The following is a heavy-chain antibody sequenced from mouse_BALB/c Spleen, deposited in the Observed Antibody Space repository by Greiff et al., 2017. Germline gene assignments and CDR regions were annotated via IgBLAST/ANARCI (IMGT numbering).Heavy chain of an antibody. CDR3: ARWSGTAYFDY. D-gene: IGHD4-1*01. J-gene: IGHJ2*01. V-gene: IGHV1S137*01. CDR1: GYTFTDYA. CDR2: ISTYYGDA. Sequence: VKLVESGAELVRPGVSVKISCKGSGYTFTDYAMHWVKQSHAKSLEWIGVISTYYGDASYNQKFKGKATMTVDKSSSTAYMELARLTSEDSAIYYCARWSGTAYFDYWGQGTTLTVSS.